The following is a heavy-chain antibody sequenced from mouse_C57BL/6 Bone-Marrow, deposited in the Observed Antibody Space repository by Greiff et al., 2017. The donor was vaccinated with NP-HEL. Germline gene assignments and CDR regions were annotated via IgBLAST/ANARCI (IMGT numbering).Heavy chain of an antibody. D-gene: IGHD2-4*01. Sequence: EVKLMESGGGLVQPGGSLKLSCAASGFTFSDYGMAWVRQAPRKGPEWVAFISNLAYSIYYADTVTGRFTISRENAKNTLYLEMSSLRSEDTAMYYCAREGYDYGAYWGQGTLVTVSA. CDR1: GFTFSDYG. V-gene: IGHV5-15*01. CDR3: AREGYDYGAY. CDR2: ISNLAYSI. J-gene: IGHJ3*01.